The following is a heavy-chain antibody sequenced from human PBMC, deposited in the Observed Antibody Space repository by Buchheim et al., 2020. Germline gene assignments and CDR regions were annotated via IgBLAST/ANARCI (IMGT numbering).Heavy chain of an antibody. CDR3: AREGVYMVRGVIIKGGGDFDY. Sequence: QVQLVQSGAEVKKPGASVKVSCKASGYTFTSYYMHWVRQAPGQGLEWMGIINPSGGSTSYAQKFQGRVTMTRDTSTSTVYMELSSLRSEDTAVYYCAREGVYMVRGVIIKGGGDFDYWGQGTL. V-gene: IGHV1-46*01. CDR1: GYTFTSYY. D-gene: IGHD3-10*01. J-gene: IGHJ4*02. CDR2: INPSGGST.